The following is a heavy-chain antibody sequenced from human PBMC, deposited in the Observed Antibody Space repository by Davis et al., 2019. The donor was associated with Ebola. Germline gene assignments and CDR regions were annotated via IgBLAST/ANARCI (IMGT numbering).Heavy chain of an antibody. CDR2: IYHSGST. J-gene: IGHJ4*02. V-gene: IGHV4-30-2*01. D-gene: IGHD5-12*01. CDR1: GGSVSSGGYS. CDR3: ARHSGYYYFDS. Sequence: MPSETLSLTCTVSGGSVSSGGYSWSWIRQPPGKGLEWIGYIYHSGSTYYNPSLKSRVTISVDRSKNQFSLKLSSVTAADTAVYYCARHSGYYYFDSWGRGTLVTVSS.